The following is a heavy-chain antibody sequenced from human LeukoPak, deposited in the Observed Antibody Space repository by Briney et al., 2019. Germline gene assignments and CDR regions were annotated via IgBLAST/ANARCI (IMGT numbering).Heavy chain of an antibody. Sequence: PGGSLRLSCAASGFTFSSYSMNWVRQAPGKGLEWVSSISSSSSYIYYADSVKGRFTISRDNAKNSLYLQMNSLRAEDTAVYYCARDRIAYADYCGGDCYSEIYYGMDVWGQGTTVTVSS. CDR1: GFTFSSYS. J-gene: IGHJ6*02. D-gene: IGHD2-21*02. CDR3: ARDRIAYADYCGGDCYSEIYYGMDV. CDR2: ISSSSSYI. V-gene: IGHV3-21*01.